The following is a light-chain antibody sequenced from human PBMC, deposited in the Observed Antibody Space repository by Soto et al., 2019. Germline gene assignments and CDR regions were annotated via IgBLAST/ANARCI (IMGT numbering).Light chain of an antibody. CDR1: QVIGRT. CDR2: GAS. Sequence: EIVMTQSPATLSMSPGERATLSCRASQVIGRTLAWYQQKPGQTPRLLIYGASTKAAGVPARFSGGGSGTEFPLTISRLQSEDFAVYYCQRYNSWPLTFGGGTKVELK. J-gene: IGKJ4*01. V-gene: IGKV3-15*01. CDR3: QRYNSWPLT.